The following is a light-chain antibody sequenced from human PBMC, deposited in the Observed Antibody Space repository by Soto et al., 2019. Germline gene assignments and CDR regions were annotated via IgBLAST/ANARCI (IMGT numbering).Light chain of an antibody. CDR2: DVI. V-gene: IGLV2-8*01. Sequence: QSVLTQPPSASGSPGQSVTISCTGTSSDIGGNNFVSWYQHHPGKAPKLMLYDVIKRPSGVPARFSGSKAGNTASLTVSGLQAEDEADYYCSSYGGSNKFVVFGGGTKLTVL. J-gene: IGLJ2*01. CDR1: SSDIGGNNF. CDR3: SSYGGSNKFVV.